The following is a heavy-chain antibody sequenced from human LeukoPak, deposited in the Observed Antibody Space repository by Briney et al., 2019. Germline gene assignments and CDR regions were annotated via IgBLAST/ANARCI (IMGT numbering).Heavy chain of an antibody. CDR1: GYTFTGYY. CDR2: INPNSGGT. D-gene: IGHD3-3*01. V-gene: IGHV1-2*02. CDR3: ARTDFWSGYPYYYYYGMDV. Sequence: GASVKVSCKASGYTFTGYYMHWVRQAPGQGLEWMGWINPNSGGTNYAQKFQGRVTMTRDTSISTAYMELSRLRSDDTAVYYCARTDFWSGYPYYYYYGMDVWGQGTTVTVSS. J-gene: IGHJ6*02.